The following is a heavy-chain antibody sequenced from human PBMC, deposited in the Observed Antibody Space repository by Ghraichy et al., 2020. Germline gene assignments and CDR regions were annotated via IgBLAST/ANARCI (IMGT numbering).Heavy chain of an antibody. CDR1: GFTFSSYA. V-gene: IGHV3-30-3*01. J-gene: IGHJ4*02. D-gene: IGHD3-22*01. CDR2: ISYDGSNK. Sequence: GGSLRLSCAASGFTFSSYAMHWVRQAPGKGLEWVAVISYDGSNKYYADSVKGRFTISRDNSKNTLYLQMNSLRAEDTAVYYCGRDRYYYDSSGSADYWGQGTLVTVSS. CDR3: GRDRYYYDSSGSADY.